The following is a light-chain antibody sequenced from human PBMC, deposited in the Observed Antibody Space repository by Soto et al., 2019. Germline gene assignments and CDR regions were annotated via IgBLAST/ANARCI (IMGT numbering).Light chain of an antibody. Sequence: DIQMTQSPSSLSASIGDRVTLTCRASQSVSSFLNWFHQKPGKAPKLLIFAASSLPSGVPPRFSGSGSGTEFTLTISSLQPEDFATYYCQQSYSTPFTFGGGTKVDNK. CDR3: QQSYSTPFT. V-gene: IGKV1-39*01. CDR2: AAS. J-gene: IGKJ4*01. CDR1: QSVSSF.